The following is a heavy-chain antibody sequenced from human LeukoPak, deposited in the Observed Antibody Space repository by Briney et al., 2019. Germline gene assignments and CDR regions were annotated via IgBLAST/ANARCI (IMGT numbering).Heavy chain of an antibody. D-gene: IGHD3-10*01. V-gene: IGHV4-4*02. CDR1: GGSISSSNW. J-gene: IGHJ4*02. CDR3: ARYFLGLYGYYFDY. Sequence: SETLSLTCAVSGGSISSSNWWSWVRQPPGKGLEWIGEIYHSGSTNYNPSLKSRFTISVDKSKNQFSLKLSSVTAADTAVYYCARYFLGLYGYYFDYWGQGTLVTVSS. CDR2: IYHSGST.